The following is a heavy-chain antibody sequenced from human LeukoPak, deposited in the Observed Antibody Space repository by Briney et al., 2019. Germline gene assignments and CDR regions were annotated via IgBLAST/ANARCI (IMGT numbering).Heavy chain of an antibody. J-gene: IGHJ6*02. Sequence: PSETLSLTCTVSGDSISSYYWSWIRQPPGEGLEWIGYIYYSGSTNYNPSLKSRVTISVDTSKNQFSLKLSSVTAADTAVYYCARESVVATISRAYYYYGMDVWGQGTTVTVSS. D-gene: IGHD5-12*01. V-gene: IGHV4-59*01. CDR1: GDSISSYY. CDR2: IYYSGST. CDR3: ARESVVATISRAYYYYGMDV.